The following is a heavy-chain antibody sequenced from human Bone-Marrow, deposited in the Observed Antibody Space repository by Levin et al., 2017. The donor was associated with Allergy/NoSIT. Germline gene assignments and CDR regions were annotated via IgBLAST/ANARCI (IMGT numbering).Heavy chain of an antibody. J-gene: IGHJ3*01. CDR3: AISNALRAFDF. CDR1: GFTFSSYT. CDR2: ITDSSGTI. Sequence: GGSLRLSCATSGFTFSSYTMNWVRQAPGKGLEWVSIITDSSGTIYYADSVRGRFTISRDNSKSALYLQMNSLRGEDTAIYYCAISNALRAFDFWGQGTVVTVSS. V-gene: IGHV3-23*01. D-gene: IGHD2-8*01.